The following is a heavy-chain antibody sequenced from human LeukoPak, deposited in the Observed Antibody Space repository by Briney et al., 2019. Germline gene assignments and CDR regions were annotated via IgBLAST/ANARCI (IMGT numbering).Heavy chain of an antibody. CDR1: GGSISSYY. CDR2: IYYSGST. CDR3: ARVDGRYYYGSGSYSLALDAFDI. J-gene: IGHJ3*02. V-gene: IGHV4-59*01. D-gene: IGHD3-10*01. Sequence: SETLSLTCTVSGGSISSYYWSWIRQPPGKGLEWIGYIYYSGSTNYNPSLKSRVTISVDTSKNQFSLKLSSVTAADTAVYYCARVDGRYYYGSGSYSLALDAFDIWGQGTMVTVSS.